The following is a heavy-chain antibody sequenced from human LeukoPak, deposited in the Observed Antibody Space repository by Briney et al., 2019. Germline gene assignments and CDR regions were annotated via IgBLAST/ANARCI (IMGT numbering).Heavy chain of an antibody. D-gene: IGHD3-16*01. CDR3: AKDYGGVSNF. V-gene: IGHV3-30*18. Sequence: GGSLRLSCAASGFTFSSYGTHWVRQAPGKGLEWVAVISYDGSNKYYADSVKGRFTISRDNSKSTVYLQMNSLRPEDTALYYCAKDYGGVSNFWGQGTLVTVSS. J-gene: IGHJ4*02. CDR1: GFTFSSYG. CDR2: ISYDGSNK.